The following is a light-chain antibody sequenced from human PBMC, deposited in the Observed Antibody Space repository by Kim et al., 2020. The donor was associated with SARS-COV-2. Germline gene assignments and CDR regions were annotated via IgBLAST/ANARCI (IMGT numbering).Light chain of an antibody. Sequence: SAAVGDRVTITCRASQDISDYVNWYQQKPGQAPELISYVASTVQDGVPSRFSGGGSGTVFSFTISSLQPEDVATYFCLQYHKLPYTFGQGTKLEI. J-gene: IGKJ2*01. CDR3: LQYHKLPYT. CDR1: QDISDY. CDR2: VAS. V-gene: IGKV1-33*01.